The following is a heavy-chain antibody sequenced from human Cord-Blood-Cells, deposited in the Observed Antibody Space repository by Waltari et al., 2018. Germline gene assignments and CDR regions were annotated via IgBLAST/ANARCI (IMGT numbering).Heavy chain of an antibody. D-gene: IGHD3-10*01. Sequence: QVQLQQWGAGLLKPSGTLSLTCAVYGGSFSGYYWSWIRQPPGKGLEWIGEINHSGRTNYNPSLKRRVTISVDTSKNQFSLRLSSVTAADTAVYYCARGVGTMVRGVIDYWGQGTLVTVSS. J-gene: IGHJ4*02. CDR3: ARGVGTMVRGVIDY. V-gene: IGHV4-34*01. CDR1: GGSFSGYY. CDR2: INHSGRT.